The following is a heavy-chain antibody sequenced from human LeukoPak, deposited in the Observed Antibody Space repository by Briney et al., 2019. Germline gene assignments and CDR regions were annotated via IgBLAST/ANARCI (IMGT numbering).Heavy chain of an antibody. CDR3: AKHYSSGYYDAFDI. CDR1: GFTFTNYW. D-gene: IGHD3-22*01. J-gene: IGHJ3*02. CDR2: IKQDGSEK. V-gene: IGHV3-7*03. Sequence: GGSLRLSCAASGFTFTNYWMSWVRQAPGKGLEWVANIKQDGSEKNRVDSVKGRFTISRDNAKNSLYLEMNSLRAEDTAVYYCAKHYSSGYYDAFDIWGQGTMVTVSS.